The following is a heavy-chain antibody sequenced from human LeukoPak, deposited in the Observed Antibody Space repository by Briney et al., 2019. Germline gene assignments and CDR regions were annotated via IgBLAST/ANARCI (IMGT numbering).Heavy chain of an antibody. D-gene: IGHD4-17*01. Sequence: GGSLRLSCAASGFTVSSNYMSWVRQAPGKGLEWVSAISGSGGSTYYADSVKGRFTISRDNSKNTLYLQMNSLRAEDTAVYYCAGDGDPIWFDPWGQGTLVTVSS. CDR2: ISGSGGST. V-gene: IGHV3-53*05. CDR3: AGDGDPIWFDP. J-gene: IGHJ5*02. CDR1: GFTVSSNY.